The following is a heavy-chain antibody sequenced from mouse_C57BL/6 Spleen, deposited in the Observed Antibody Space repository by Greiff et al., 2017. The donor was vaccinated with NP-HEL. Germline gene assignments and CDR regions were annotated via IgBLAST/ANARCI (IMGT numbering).Heavy chain of an antibody. CDR2: ISDGGSYT. D-gene: IGHD4-1*01. CDR3: ARVGELTGTYYYAMDY. V-gene: IGHV5-4*03. J-gene: IGHJ4*01. CDR1: GFTFSSYA. Sequence: EVKLMESGGGLVKPGGSLKLSCAASGFTFSSYAMSWVRQTPEKRLEWVATISDGGSYTYYPDNVKGRFTISRDNAKNNLYLQMSHLKSEDTAMYYCARVGELTGTYYYAMDYWGQGTSVTVSS.